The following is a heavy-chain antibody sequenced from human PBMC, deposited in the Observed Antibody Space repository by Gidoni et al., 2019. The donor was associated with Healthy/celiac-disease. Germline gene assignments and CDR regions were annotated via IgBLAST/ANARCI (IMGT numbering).Heavy chain of an antibody. CDR3: AREGVLDDSSGYYYGD. CDR2: INPNSGGT. J-gene: IGHJ4*02. CDR1: GYTFTGYY. V-gene: IGHV1-2*04. D-gene: IGHD3-22*01. Sequence: QVQLVQSGAEVKKPGASVTVSCKASGYTFTGYYMHWVRQAPGQGLEWMGWINPNSGGTNYAQKFQGWVTMTRDTSISTAYMELSRLRSDDTAVYYCAREGVLDDSSGYYYGDWGQGTLVTVSS.